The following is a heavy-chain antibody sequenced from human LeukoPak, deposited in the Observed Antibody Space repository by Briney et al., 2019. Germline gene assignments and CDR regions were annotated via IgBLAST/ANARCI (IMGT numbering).Heavy chain of an antibody. CDR3: AKGARGTMIEVLTGLFDY. V-gene: IGHV3-23*01. CDR1: GFTFSDFG. J-gene: IGHJ4*02. Sequence: PGGSLRLSCAASGFTFSDFGMHWVRQAPGKGLEWVSDMGSSGGSTYYADSVKGRFTISRDNSKNTLYLQMNSLRVEDTAVYYCAKGARGTMIEVLTGLFDYWGQGTLVTVSS. D-gene: IGHD3-22*01. CDR2: MGSSGGST.